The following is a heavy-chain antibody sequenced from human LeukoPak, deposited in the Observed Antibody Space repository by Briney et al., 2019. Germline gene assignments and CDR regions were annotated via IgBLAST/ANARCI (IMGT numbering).Heavy chain of an antibody. CDR2: MNPNNGNT. D-gene: IGHD6-19*01. Sequence: ASVKVSCKASGYTFTNSDINWVRQATGQGLEWMGWMNPNNGNTGYAQNFHGRVTMTRDTSKSTAYMELSSLRSEGTAVYYCARESSGSSRPFDYWGQGTLVTVSS. CDR1: GYTFTNSD. V-gene: IGHV1-8*01. CDR3: ARESSGSSRPFDY. J-gene: IGHJ4*02.